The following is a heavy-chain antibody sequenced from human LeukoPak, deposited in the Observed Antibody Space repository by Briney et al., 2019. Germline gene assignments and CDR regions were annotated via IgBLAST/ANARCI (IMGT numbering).Heavy chain of an antibody. Sequence: GESLKISCKGSGYSFTSYWIGWVRQMPGKGLEWMGIIYPGDSDTRYSPSFQGQATISADKSISTAYLQWSSLKASDTAMYYCARQRVHSSGWYDAFDIWGQGTMVTVSS. CDR3: ARQRVHSSGWYDAFDI. CDR1: GYSFTSYW. D-gene: IGHD6-19*01. J-gene: IGHJ3*02. V-gene: IGHV5-51*01. CDR2: IYPGDSDT.